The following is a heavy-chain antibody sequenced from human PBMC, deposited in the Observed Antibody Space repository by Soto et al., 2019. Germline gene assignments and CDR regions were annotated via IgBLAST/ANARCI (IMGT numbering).Heavy chain of an antibody. V-gene: IGHV3-7*01. CDR1: GFTFSSYW. D-gene: IGHD6-13*01. CDR3: ARDSTAAPRSYFDY. Sequence: GGSLRLSCAASGFTFSSYWMSWVRQAPGKGLEWVANIKQDGSEKYYVDSVKGRFTISRDNAKNSLYPQMNSLRAEDTAVYYCARDSTAAPRSYFDYWGQGTLVTVSS. J-gene: IGHJ4*02. CDR2: IKQDGSEK.